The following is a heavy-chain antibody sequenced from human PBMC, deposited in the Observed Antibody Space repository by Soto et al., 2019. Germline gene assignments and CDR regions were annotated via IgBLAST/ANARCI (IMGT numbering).Heavy chain of an antibody. CDR2: ISYDGSNK. Sequence: PGGPLRLSCAASGFTFSSGGMHWVRPAPGKGLEWVAVISYDGSNKYYADSVKGRFTISRDNSKNTLYLQMNSLRAEDTAVYYCAKDVFSDVAAAPLESGAFDIWGQGTMVTGSS. J-gene: IGHJ3*02. CDR3: AKDVFSDVAAAPLESGAFDI. D-gene: IGHD6-13*01. CDR1: GFTFSSGG. V-gene: IGHV3-30*18.